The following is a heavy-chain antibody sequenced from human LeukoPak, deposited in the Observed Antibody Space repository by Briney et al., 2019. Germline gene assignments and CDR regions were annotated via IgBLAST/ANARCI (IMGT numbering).Heavy chain of an antibody. Sequence: QSGGSLRLSCAASGFNFSSHWMHWVRQAPGKGLVWVSRLRSSGNGTTYADSVKGRFTISRDNAKNTLFLQMNSLRIEDTAVYYCVRGREVRGRSMDVWGKGTTVIVS. CDR3: VRGREVRGRSMDV. CDR2: LRSSGNGT. V-gene: IGHV3-74*03. D-gene: IGHD3-10*01. J-gene: IGHJ6*03. CDR1: GFNFSSHW.